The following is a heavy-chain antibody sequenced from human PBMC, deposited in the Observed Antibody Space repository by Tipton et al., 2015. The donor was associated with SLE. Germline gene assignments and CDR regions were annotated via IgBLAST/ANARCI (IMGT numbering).Heavy chain of an antibody. CDR2: IRYDGSNK. V-gene: IGHV3-30*02. J-gene: IGHJ1*01. CDR1: GFTFSSYG. Sequence: SLRLSCAASGFTFSSYGMHWVRQAPGKGLEWVAFIRYDGSNKYYADSVKGRFTISRDNSKNTLYLQMNSLRAEDTAVFYFAKVGGKVGATGYFKHWGQGALVAVSS. D-gene: IGHD1-26*01. CDR3: AKVGGKVGATGYFKH.